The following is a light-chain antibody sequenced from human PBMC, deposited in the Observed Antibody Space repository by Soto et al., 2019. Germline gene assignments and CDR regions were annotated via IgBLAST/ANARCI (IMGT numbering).Light chain of an antibody. Sequence: SYELTQPPSVSVAPGQTARITCGGNNIGSKSVHWYQQKPGQAPVLVVYDDSDRPSGIPERFSGSNSGNTATLTISRVEGGDEADYYCQSYDNILNGYVFGTGTKVTVL. J-gene: IGLJ1*01. CDR3: QSYDNILNGYV. CDR1: NIGSKS. V-gene: IGLV3-21*02. CDR2: DDS.